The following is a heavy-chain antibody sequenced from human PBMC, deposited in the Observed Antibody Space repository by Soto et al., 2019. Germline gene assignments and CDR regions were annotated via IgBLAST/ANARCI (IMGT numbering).Heavy chain of an antibody. J-gene: IGHJ6*03. CDR2: IYYSGST. V-gene: IGHV4-59*01. CDR3: AREISSSWYGNYYYYYMDV. D-gene: IGHD6-13*01. Sequence: PSETLSLTCTVSGGSISSYYWSWIQQPPGKGLEWIVYIYYSGSTNYIPSLKSRVTISVDTSKNQFSLKLSSVTAADTAVYYCAREISSSWYGNYYYYYMDVWGKGTTVTVSS. CDR1: GGSISSYY.